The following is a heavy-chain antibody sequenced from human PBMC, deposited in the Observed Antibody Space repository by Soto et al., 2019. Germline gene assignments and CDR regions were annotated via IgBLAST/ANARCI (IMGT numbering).Heavy chain of an antibody. V-gene: IGHV1-69*13. CDR1: GGTFSSYA. CDR3: ARGGSATATPPIVY. J-gene: IGHJ4*02. Sequence: SVKVSCKASGGTFSSYAISWVRQAPGQGLEWMGGIIPIFGTANYAQKFQGRVTITADESTSTAYMELSSLRSEDTAVYYCARGGSATATPPIVYWGQGTLVTVYS. D-gene: IGHD2-2*01. CDR2: IIPIFGTA.